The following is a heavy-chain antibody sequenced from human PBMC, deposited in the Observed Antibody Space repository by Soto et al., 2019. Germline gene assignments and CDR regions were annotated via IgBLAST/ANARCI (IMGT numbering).Heavy chain of an antibody. CDR2: IYYSGST. Sequence: SETLSLTCTVSCVSISSYYWSWIRQPPGKGLEWIGCIYYSGSTNYNPYPKSRVTISVDTSKNQYTLKLSSVTAADTAVYYWARDAGSGRHDYYYYYGMDVWGQGTTVTVSS. D-gene: IGHD3-10*01. V-gene: IGHV4-59*01. CDR1: CVSISSYY. J-gene: IGHJ6*02. CDR3: ARDAGSGRHDYYYYYGMDV.